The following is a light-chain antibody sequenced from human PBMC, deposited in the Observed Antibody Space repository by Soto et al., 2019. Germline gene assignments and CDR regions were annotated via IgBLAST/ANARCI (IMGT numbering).Light chain of an antibody. CDR3: QQYGRSLFT. J-gene: IGKJ2*01. V-gene: IGKV3-20*01. Sequence: EVVLTQYPGTMSLSPGERATLSCRASESVSRNYLAWYQQRPGQAPRLLIYATFTRATGIPDRFSGSGSGTDFTLSISRLEPEDAAVYYCQQYGRSLFTFGQGTKVDIK. CDR1: ESVSRNY. CDR2: ATF.